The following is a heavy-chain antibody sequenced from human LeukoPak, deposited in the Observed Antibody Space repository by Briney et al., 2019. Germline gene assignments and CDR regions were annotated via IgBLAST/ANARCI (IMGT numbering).Heavy chain of an antibody. D-gene: IGHD3-22*01. V-gene: IGHV3-33*01. Sequence: GGSLRLSCAASGFTFSSYGMHWVRQAPGKGLEWVAVIWYDGSNKYYADSVKGRFTISRDNSKNTLYLQMNSLRAEDAAVYYCARDSDYDSSGYYYFDYWGQGTLVTVSS. J-gene: IGHJ4*02. CDR2: IWYDGSNK. CDR1: GFTFSSYG. CDR3: ARDSDYDSSGYYYFDY.